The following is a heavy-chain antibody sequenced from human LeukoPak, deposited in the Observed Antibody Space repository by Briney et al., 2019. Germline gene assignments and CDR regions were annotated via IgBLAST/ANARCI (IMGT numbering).Heavy chain of an antibody. CDR1: GYTFTSYG. CDR3: ARDHYHKIHSVMVTAPDY. V-gene: IGHV1-18*01. D-gene: IGHD2-21*02. J-gene: IGHJ4*02. Sequence: GAAVNVSCKASGYTFTSYGISWVRQAAGQGLEWMGWISAYNGNTNYAQKLQGRVTMTTDTSTSTVYMELSSLRSEDTAVYYCARDHYHKIHSVMVTAPDYWGQGTLVSVSS. CDR2: ISAYNGNT.